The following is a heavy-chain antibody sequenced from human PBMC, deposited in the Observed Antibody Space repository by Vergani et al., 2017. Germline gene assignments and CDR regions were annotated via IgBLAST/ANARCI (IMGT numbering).Heavy chain of an antibody. V-gene: IGHV5-51*01. CDR2: IYPAESDT. Sequence: EVELVQSGPEMRKPGESVKISCKGSEYSFGNYWIGWVRQMPGKGLEWMGIIYPAESDTRYSPSFQGQVTISADKSISTAFLQWDSLKASDTALYYCARHTTYTDSWGQGTLVTVSS. CDR3: ARHTTYTDS. J-gene: IGHJ4*02. CDR1: EYSFGNYW. D-gene: IGHD1-1*01.